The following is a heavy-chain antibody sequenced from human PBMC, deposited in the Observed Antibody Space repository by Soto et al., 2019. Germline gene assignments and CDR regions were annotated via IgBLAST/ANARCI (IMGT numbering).Heavy chain of an antibody. J-gene: IGHJ4*02. CDR1: GCSISGHY. CDR3: KRVLDPGYSDY. CDR2: VHSRGDT. Sequence: ASETLSLTCTVSGCSISGHYWSWIRQAPGKTLEWIGHVHSRGDTNYNPSLRSRLTVSADTSRNQFSLKLTSVTAADTAIYYCKRVLDPGYSDYWGQGTPVTVSS. V-gene: IGHV4-59*11.